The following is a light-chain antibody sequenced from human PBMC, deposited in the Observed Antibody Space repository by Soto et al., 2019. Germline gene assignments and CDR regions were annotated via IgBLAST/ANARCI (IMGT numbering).Light chain of an antibody. CDR3: AAWDDSLNGVV. CDR1: SSNIGSNT. Sequence: QAVVTQPPSASGTPGQRVTISCSGSSSNIGSNTVNWYQQLPGTAPKLLIYSDNHRPSGVPDRFSGSRSGTSASLAISGLQSEDEAAYYCAAWDDSLNGVVFGGGTQLTVL. J-gene: IGLJ2*01. V-gene: IGLV1-44*01. CDR2: SDN.